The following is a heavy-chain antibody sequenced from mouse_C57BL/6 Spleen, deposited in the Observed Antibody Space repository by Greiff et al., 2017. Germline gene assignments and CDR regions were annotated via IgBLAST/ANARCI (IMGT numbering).Heavy chain of an antibody. Sequence: VQLQQSGPELVKPGASVKISCKASGYAFSSSWMNWVKQRPGKGLEWIGRIYPGDGDTNYNGKFKGKATLTADKSSSTAYMQLSSLTSEDAAVYFCARSGCGYDGFAYWGQGTLVTVSA. D-gene: IGHD2-2*01. J-gene: IGHJ3*01. CDR2: IYPGDGDT. CDR1: GYAFSSSW. CDR3: ARSGCGYDGFAY. V-gene: IGHV1-82*01.